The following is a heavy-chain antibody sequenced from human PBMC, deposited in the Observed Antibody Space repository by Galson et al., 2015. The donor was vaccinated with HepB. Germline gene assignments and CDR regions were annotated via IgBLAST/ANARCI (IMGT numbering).Heavy chain of an antibody. CDR1: GGSLSGHY. V-gene: IGHV4-34*01. CDR3: ARGTVYFDTSDFDL. CDR2: INHSAVT. D-gene: IGHD3-9*01. Sequence: SETLSLTCAVSGGSLSGHYWSWIRQPPGKGLEWIGEINHSAVTYFKPSLKSRVTVSIDPSKNQFSLRLSSVTAADTAMYYCARGTVYFDTSDFDLWGQGTLVTVSS. J-gene: IGHJ4*01.